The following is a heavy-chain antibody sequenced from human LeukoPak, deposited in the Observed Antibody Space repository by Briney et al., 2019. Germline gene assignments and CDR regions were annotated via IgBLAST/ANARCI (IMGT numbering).Heavy chain of an antibody. CDR1: GYSFTSYW. CDR3: ARIVRYCSGGSCYDPNWFDP. J-gene: IGHJ5*02. CDR2: IYPGDSDT. Sequence: GESLKISCKGSGYSFTSYWICWVRQMPGKGLEWMGIIYPGDSDTRYSPSFQGQVTISADKSISTAYLQWSSLKASDTAMYYCARIVRYCSGGSCYDPNWFDPWGQGTLVTVSS. V-gene: IGHV5-51*01. D-gene: IGHD2-15*01.